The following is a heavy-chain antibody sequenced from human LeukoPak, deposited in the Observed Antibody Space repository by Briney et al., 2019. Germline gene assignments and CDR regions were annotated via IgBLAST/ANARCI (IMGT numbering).Heavy chain of an antibody. D-gene: IGHD5-18*01. Sequence: GSSVKVSCKASVCTFSSYSISWVRQAPGQGLEWMGGISPIFGTANYAQKFQGRVMLNEDKCTSTAYLELSSLRSEDTPVYYCAGGRYVQLWFGDYWGQGTLVTVSS. J-gene: IGHJ4*02. CDR2: ISPIFGTA. CDR3: AGGRYVQLWFGDY. CDR1: VCTFSSYS. V-gene: IGHV1-69*06.